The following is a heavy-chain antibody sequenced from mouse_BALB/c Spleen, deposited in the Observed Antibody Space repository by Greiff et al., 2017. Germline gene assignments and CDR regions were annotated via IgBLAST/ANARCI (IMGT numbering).Heavy chain of an antibody. CDR2: IRNKANGYTT. CDR3: ARVVAHFDY. J-gene: IGHJ2*01. D-gene: IGHD1-1*01. CDR1: GFTFTDYY. V-gene: IGHV7-3*02. Sequence: EVHLVESGGGLVQPGGSLRLSCATSGFTFTDYYMSWVRQPPGKALEWLGFIRNKANGYTTEYSASVKGRFTISRDNSQSILYLQMNTLRAEDSATYYCARVVAHFDYWGQGTTLTVSS.